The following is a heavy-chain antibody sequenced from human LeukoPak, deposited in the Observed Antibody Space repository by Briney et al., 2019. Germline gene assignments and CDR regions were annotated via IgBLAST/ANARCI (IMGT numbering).Heavy chain of an antibody. V-gene: IGHV1-69*13. CDR3: ARNSRVASTSGLNY. CDR1: GGTFSSYP. J-gene: IGHJ4*02. D-gene: IGHD5-12*01. Sequence: GASVKVSCKVSGGTFSSYPISWVRQAPGQGLEWMGEITPIFGEAQNAEKFQGRVTITADEPTSTVYMELTSLRLDDTAMYYCARNSRVASTSGLNYWGQGTLVIVSS. CDR2: ITPIFGEA.